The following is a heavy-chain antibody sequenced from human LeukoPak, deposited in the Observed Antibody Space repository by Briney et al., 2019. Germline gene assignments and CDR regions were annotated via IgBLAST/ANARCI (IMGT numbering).Heavy chain of an antibody. CDR3: ARVIGVNDKYFDP. Sequence: SGTLSLTCNVSSDSFSLYYWSWIRQPAGKGLEWIGRLHPNGGVNYNPSLRSRVTLSGDTSKKQVFLRLTAVTAADTAVYYCARVIGVNDKYFDPWGQGIPVTVTS. D-gene: IGHD3-22*01. J-gene: IGHJ5*02. CDR1: SDSFSLYY. V-gene: IGHV4-4*07. CDR2: LHPNGGV.